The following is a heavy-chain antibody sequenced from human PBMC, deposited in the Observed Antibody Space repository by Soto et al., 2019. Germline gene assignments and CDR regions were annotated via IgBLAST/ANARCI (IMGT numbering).Heavy chain of an antibody. CDR1: GGSISGGGYY. CDR3: AREVATMYYFDY. D-gene: IGHD5-12*01. CDR2: IYYSGST. V-gene: IGHV4-31*03. Sequence: TSETLSLTCTVSGGSISGGGYYWSWIRQHPGKGLEWIGYIYYSGSTYYNPSLKSRVTISVDTSKNQFSLKLSSVTAADTAVYYCAREVATMYYFDYWGQGTLVTVSS. J-gene: IGHJ4*02.